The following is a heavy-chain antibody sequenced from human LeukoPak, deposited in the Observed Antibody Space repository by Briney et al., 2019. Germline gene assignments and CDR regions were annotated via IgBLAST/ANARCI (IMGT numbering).Heavy chain of an antibody. Sequence: GGSLRLSCAASGFTFDDYAMHWVRQAPGKGLEWVSGISWNSGSIGYADSVKGRFTISRDNAKNSLYLQMNSLRAEDTALYYCAKELQNPVRITMVRGARNYYYGMDVWGQGTTVTVSS. CDR2: ISWNSGSI. CDR3: AKELQNPVRITMVRGARNYYYGMDV. CDR1: GFTFDDYA. J-gene: IGHJ6*02. D-gene: IGHD3-10*01. V-gene: IGHV3-9*01.